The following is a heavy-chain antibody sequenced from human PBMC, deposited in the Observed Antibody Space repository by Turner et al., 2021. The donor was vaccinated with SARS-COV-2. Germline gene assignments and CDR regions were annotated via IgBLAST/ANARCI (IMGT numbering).Heavy chain of an antibody. Sequence: QVQLPESGPGLVKPSETLSLACTVSGGSISSYYWSWIRQPPGKGLEWIGYIYDSGNTKYNPSINSRVTISVDTLKNQFSLKMSSVTAADPVVYYCGRVSSPVAGIDYWGQGTLVTVSS. CDR2: IYDSGNT. CDR3: GRVSSPVAGIDY. V-gene: IGHV4-59*01. CDR1: GGSISSYY. J-gene: IGHJ4*02. D-gene: IGHD6-19*01.